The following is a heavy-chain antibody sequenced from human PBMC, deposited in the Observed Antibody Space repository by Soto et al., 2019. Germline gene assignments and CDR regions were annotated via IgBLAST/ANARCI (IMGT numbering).Heavy chain of an antibody. CDR1: GYTFTSYD. V-gene: IGHV1-8*01. CDR2: MNPNSGNT. CDR3: AICSSTSCYVAEYFQH. J-gene: IGHJ1*01. D-gene: IGHD2-2*01. Sequence: ASVKVSCKASGYTFTSYDINWVRQATGQGLEWMGWMNPNSGNTGYAQKFQGRVTMTRNTSISTAYMELSSLRSEDTAVYYCAICSSTSCYVAEYFQHWGQGTLVTVSS.